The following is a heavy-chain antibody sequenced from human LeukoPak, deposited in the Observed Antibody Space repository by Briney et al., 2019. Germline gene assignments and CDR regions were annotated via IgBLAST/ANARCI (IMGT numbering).Heavy chain of an antibody. CDR1: GFTFSNAW. V-gene: IGHV3-15*04. CDR2: IESKTDGGTT. Sequence: GGSLRLSCAASGFTFSNAWMSWVRQAPGKGLEWVGRIESKTDGGTTDYAAPVKGRFTISRDDSKNTLYLQMNSLKTEDTAVYYCTIDDAGSAPEYWGQGTLVTVSS. CDR3: TIDDAGSAPEY. D-gene: IGHD6-6*01. J-gene: IGHJ4*02.